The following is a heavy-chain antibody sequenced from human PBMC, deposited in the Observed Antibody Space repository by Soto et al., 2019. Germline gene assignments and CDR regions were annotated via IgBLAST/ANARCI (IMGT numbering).Heavy chain of an antibody. J-gene: IGHJ5*02. Sequence: TLSLTCTVSGGSISSGGNYWSWIRQHQGKGLEWIGYIYYSGSTYYNPSIKSRVTISVDTSKNQFSLKLSSVTAADTAVYYCARGAYGDYVGDWFDPWGQGTLVTVSS. CDR1: GGSISSGGNY. V-gene: IGHV4-31*03. CDR3: ARGAYGDYVGDWFDP. CDR2: IYYSGST. D-gene: IGHD4-17*01.